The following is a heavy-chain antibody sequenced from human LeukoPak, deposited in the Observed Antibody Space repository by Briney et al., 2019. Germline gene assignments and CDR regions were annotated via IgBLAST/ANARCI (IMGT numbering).Heavy chain of an antibody. V-gene: IGHV4-34*01. CDR2: INQSGAT. CDR1: GGSFNDYD. J-gene: IGHJ4*02. D-gene: IGHD1-1*01. Sequence: SETLSLTCAVYGGSFNDYDWSWVRQAPGRGLQWIGEINQSGATNCDPSLKSRVTMSIDTSKSQFSLSLRSVTAADTAVYFCARYVPVKTGPTRASFDYWGQGILVSVSS. CDR3: ARYVPVKTGPTRASFDY.